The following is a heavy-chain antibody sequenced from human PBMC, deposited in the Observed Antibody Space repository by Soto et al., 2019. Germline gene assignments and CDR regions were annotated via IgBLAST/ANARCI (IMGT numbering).Heavy chain of an antibody. Sequence: PGGSLRLSCASSGFTFSNYVLSWVRQAPGKGLEWVSAISGTGGSTYYADSVKGRFTISRDNSKNTLYVQMNSLRAEDTAVYYCAKEGNGLRGPDYWGQGPLVTVSS. D-gene: IGHD3-10*01. CDR3: AKEGNGLRGPDY. V-gene: IGHV3-23*01. J-gene: IGHJ4*02. CDR1: GFTFSNYV. CDR2: ISGTGGST.